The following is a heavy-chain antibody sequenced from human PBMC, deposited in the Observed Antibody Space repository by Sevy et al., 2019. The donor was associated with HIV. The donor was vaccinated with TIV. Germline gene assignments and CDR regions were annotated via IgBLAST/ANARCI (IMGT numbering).Heavy chain of an antibody. Sequence: ASVKLSCKASGYTFTSYSIHWVRQAPGQGLEWMGIINPSGGSTTYAQMFQGRVTLTRDKSTSTVFLELSSLRSDDTAVYYCAIPGFSGYDGVDQWGQGTLVTVSS. J-gene: IGHJ4*02. V-gene: IGHV1-46*01. CDR2: INPSGGST. CDR3: AIPGFSGYDGVDQ. CDR1: GYTFTSYS. D-gene: IGHD5-12*01.